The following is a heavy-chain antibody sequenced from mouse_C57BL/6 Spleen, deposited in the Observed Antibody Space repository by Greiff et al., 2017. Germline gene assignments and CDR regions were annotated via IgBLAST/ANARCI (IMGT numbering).Heavy chain of an antibody. V-gene: IGHV1-80*01. CDR1: GYAFSSYW. CDR3: ARGGDDYDEYWYFDV. D-gene: IGHD2-4*01. J-gene: IGHJ1*03. Sequence: VQLQQSGAELVKPGASVKISCKASGYAFSSYWMTWVKQRPGKGLEWIGQLYPGDGDTNYNGKFKGKATLTADKSSRTAYMQLSSLTSEDSAVYFCARGGDDYDEYWYFDVWGKGTTVTVSS. CDR2: LYPGDGDT.